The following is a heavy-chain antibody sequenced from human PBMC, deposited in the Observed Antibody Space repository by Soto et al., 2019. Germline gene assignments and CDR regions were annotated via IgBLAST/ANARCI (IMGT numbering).Heavy chain of an antibody. V-gene: IGHV3-30*03. CDR2: ISSDGRNQ. D-gene: IGHD6-13*01. CDR1: GFTFSTYG. J-gene: IGHJ4*02. CDR3: AVVGYGRPVNDY. Sequence: QVQLVESGGAVVQPGMSLRLSCTTSGFTFSTYGMHWVRQAPGKGLEWVAGISSDGRNQYYADSVKGQFTISRDNSKNTLYLEMNSLRSEDTALYYCAVVGYGRPVNDYWGLGTLVSVSS.